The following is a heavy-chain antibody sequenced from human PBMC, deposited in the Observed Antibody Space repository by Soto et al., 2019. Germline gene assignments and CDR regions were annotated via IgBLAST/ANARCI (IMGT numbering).Heavy chain of an antibody. CDR3: ARGRSSIAARGRTFYYYGMDV. CDR2: INHSGST. D-gene: IGHD6-6*01. Sequence: SETLSLTCAVYGGSFSGYYWSWIRQPPGKGLEWIGEINHSGSTNYNPSLKSRVTISVDTSKNQFSLKLSSVTAADTAVYYCARGRSSIAARGRTFYYYGMDVWGQGTTVTVS. V-gene: IGHV4-34*01. J-gene: IGHJ6*02. CDR1: GGSFSGYY.